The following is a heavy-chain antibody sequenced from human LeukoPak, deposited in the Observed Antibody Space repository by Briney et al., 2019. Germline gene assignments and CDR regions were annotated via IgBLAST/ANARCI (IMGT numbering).Heavy chain of an antibody. V-gene: IGHV3-11*04. Sequence: PGGSLRLSCAASGFTFSDYYMSWIRQAPGKGLEWVSYISSSGSTIYYADSVKGRFTISRDNTKNSVFLQMNSLRAEDTAVYYCARERVPSRYFDSWGQGTLVTVSS. J-gene: IGHJ4*02. CDR2: ISSSGSTI. CDR3: ARERVPSRYFDS. CDR1: GFTFSDYY.